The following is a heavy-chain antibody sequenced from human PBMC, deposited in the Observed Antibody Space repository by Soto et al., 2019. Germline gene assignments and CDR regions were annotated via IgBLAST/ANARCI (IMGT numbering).Heavy chain of an antibody. J-gene: IGHJ4*02. D-gene: IGHD3-10*01. CDR1: GGSISSGGYS. CDR3: ARSYGSGSYPGY. Sequence: SETLSLTCAVSGGSISSGGYSWSWIRQPPGKGLEWIGYIYHSGSTYYNPSLKSRVTISVDRSKNQFSLKLSSVTAADTAVYYCARSYGSGSYPGYWGQGTLVTVS. V-gene: IGHV4-30-2*01. CDR2: IYHSGST.